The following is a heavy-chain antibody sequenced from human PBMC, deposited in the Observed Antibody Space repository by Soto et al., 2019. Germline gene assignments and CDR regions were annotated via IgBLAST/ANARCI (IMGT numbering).Heavy chain of an antibody. Sequence: EVQLLESGGGLVQPGGSLRLSCAASGFTFGSYDMNWVRQAPGKGLERVSGISASGGSAYYAASVKGRFTISRDNSKNFLYLQLKSLRAEDTAIYFCAKDRDVVVGGGLDVWGQGTTVTVSS. V-gene: IGHV3-23*01. D-gene: IGHD3-16*01. CDR3: AKDRDVVVGGGLDV. J-gene: IGHJ6*02. CDR1: GFTFGSYD. CDR2: ISASGGSA.